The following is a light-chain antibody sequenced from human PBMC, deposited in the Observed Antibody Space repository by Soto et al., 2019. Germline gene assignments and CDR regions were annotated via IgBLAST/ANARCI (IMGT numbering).Light chain of an antibody. V-gene: IGKV1-5*01. J-gene: IGKJ1*01. Sequence: DIQMTQSPSTLSASVGDRVTITCRASQSINTDLAWYQQKPGKVPNLLIYHASSLVTGVPSRFSGSESGTEFTLTISSLQPDDFAAYYCQQYSTLWTFGQGTKVEIK. CDR1: QSINTD. CDR3: QQYSTLWT. CDR2: HAS.